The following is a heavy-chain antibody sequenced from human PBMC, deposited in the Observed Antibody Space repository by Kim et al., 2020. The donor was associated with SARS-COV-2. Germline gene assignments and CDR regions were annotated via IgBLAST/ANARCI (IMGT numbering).Heavy chain of an antibody. J-gene: IGHJ4*02. CDR3: AKYYGGVDS. Sequence: GSANYNPSLKSRVTMSVDMSKNQCSLKLSSVTAAHTAVYYCAKYYGGVDSWGQGTLVTVSS. D-gene: IGHD3-10*01. CDR2: GSA. V-gene: IGHV4-59*10.